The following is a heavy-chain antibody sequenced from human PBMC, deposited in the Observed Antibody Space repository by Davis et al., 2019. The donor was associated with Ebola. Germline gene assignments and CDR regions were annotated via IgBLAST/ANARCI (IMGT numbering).Heavy chain of an antibody. J-gene: IGHJ6*02. CDR3: ARHRSRFLEWLSSMPGGMDV. D-gene: IGHD3-3*01. Sequence: PSETLSLTCTVSGGSISSSSYYWGWIRQPPGKGLEWIGSIYYSGSTYYNPSLKSRVTISVDTSKNQFSLKLSSVTAADTAVYYCARHRSRFLEWLSSMPGGMDVWGQGTTVTVSS. CDR1: GGSISSSSYY. V-gene: IGHV4-39*01. CDR2: IYYSGST.